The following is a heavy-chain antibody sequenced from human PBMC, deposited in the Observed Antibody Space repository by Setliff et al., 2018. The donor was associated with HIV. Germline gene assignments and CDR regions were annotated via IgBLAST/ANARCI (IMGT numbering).Heavy chain of an antibody. CDR1: GDTDFY. Sequence: TSETLSLTCTVSGDTDFYWNWIRQPPGKGLEWIGYIHASGKTKYNPSLKSRVTISLDTSKMQFSLHLTSVTAADTAVYYCATLDPSCGNFLAYWGQGTLVTVSS. D-gene: IGHD5-18*01. CDR3: ATLDPSCGNFLAY. CDR2: IHASGKT. J-gene: IGHJ4*02. V-gene: IGHV4-4*09.